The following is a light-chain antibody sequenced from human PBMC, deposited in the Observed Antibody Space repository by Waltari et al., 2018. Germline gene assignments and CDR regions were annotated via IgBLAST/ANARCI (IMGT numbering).Light chain of an antibody. CDR3: HQYYNWPQT. Sequence: EIVMTQSPATLSVSQGQRATLSCRASENVDNKLAWYQLKPGQAPRLLIYNTFIRATDIPARFSGSGSGTEFILTISSLQSEDLAVYSCHQYYNWPQTFGQGTKVEIK. J-gene: IGKJ1*01. CDR2: NTF. V-gene: IGKV3-15*01. CDR1: ENVDNK.